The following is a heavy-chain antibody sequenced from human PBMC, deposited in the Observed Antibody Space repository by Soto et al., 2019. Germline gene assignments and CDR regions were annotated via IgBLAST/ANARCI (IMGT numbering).Heavy chain of an antibody. CDR1: GGSISSSSYY. D-gene: IGHD3-3*02. V-gene: IGHV4-39*01. CDR3: ASPKIAFYNWFDP. Sequence: SETLSLTCTVSGGSISSSSYYWGWIRQPPGKGLEWIGSIYYSGSTYYNPSLKSRVTISVDTSKNQFSLKLSSVTAADTAVYYCASPKIAFYNWFDPWGQGTLGTVSS. J-gene: IGHJ5*02. CDR2: IYYSGST.